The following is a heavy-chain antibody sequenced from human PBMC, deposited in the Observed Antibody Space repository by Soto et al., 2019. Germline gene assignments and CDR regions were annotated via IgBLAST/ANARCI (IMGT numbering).Heavy chain of an antibody. CDR1: VDSINNMGYY. CDR3: VGGSGFAYFDL. CDR2: IYYPGSTT. J-gene: IGHJ2*01. Sequence: PSETLSLTCTVSVDSINNMGYYLVWIRQPPGKGLEWIGSIYYPGSTTYYNQSLKSRVTISVDTSKNQFSLKVNSVTAADTAVYYCVGGSGFAYFDLWGRGTLVPVSS. D-gene: IGHD3-22*01. V-gene: IGHV4-39*01.